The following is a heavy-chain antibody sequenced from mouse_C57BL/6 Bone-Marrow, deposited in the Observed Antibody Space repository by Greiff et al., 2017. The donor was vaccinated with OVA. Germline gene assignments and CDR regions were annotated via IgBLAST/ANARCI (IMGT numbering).Heavy chain of an antibody. CDR2: INPYNGGT. J-gene: IGHJ4*01. Sequence: DVKLQESGPVLVKPGASVKMSCKASGYTFTDYYMNWVKQSHGKSLEWIGVINPYNGGTSYNQKFKGKATLTVDKSSSTAYMELNSLTSEDSAVYYCASYYKGYAMDYWGQGTSVTVSS. CDR3: ASYYKGYAMDY. CDR1: GYTFTDYY. D-gene: IGHD2-12*01. V-gene: IGHV1-19*01.